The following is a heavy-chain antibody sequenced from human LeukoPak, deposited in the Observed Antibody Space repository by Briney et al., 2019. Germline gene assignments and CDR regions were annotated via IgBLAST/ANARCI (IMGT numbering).Heavy chain of an antibody. J-gene: IGHJ4*02. D-gene: IGHD3-9*01. CDR2: ISAYNGNT. CDR1: GYTFTSYG. V-gene: IGHV1-18*01. Sequence: ASVKVSCKASGYTFTSYGISWVRQAPGQGLEWMGWISAYNGNTNYAQKLQGRVTMTTDTSTSTAYMELRSLRSDDTAVYYCARGALRYFDWLVRNEYYFDYWGQGTLVTVSS. CDR3: ARGALRYFDWLVRNEYYFDY.